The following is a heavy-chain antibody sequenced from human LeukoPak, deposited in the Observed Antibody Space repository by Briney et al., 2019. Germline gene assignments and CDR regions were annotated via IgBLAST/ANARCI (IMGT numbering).Heavy chain of an antibody. V-gene: IGHV1-18*01. J-gene: IGHJ4*02. CDR2: ISAYSGNT. D-gene: IGHD1-26*01. Sequence: ASVKVSCKASGYTFTNYGINWVRQAPGQGPEWMGWISAYSGNTNYAQKLQGRVTMTTDTSTSTAYMELRSLRSDDTAVYYCARDLDQYSGRFGGFGHDFWGQGTLVTVSS. CDR3: ARDLDQYSGRFGGFGHDF. CDR1: GYTFTNYG.